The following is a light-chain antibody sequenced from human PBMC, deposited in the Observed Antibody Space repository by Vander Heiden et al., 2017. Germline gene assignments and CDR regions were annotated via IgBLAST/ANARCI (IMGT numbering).Light chain of an antibody. CDR2: KVS. CDR3: SSYTSSSNYVV. Sequence: QSALTQPASASGSPGQSITISCTGTSSDAGGYNYVSWYQQHPGKAPKLMIYKVSNRPSGVSNRFSGSKSGNTASLTISGLQAEDEADYYCSSYTSSSNYVVFGGGTKLTVL. V-gene: IGLV2-14*01. CDR1: SSDAGGYNY. J-gene: IGLJ2*01.